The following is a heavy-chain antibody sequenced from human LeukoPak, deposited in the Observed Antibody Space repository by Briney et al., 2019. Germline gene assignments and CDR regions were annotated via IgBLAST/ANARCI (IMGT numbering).Heavy chain of an antibody. J-gene: IGHJ4*02. Sequence: GGSLRLSCAASGFTFSSYGMHWVRQAPGKGLEWVAVISYDGSNKYYAGSVKGRFTISRDNSKNTLYLQMNSLRAEDTAVYYCAKDGQYDSSGYYSGYFDYWGQGTLVTVSS. CDR2: ISYDGSNK. CDR3: AKDGQYDSSGYYSGYFDY. CDR1: GFTFSSYG. V-gene: IGHV3-30*18. D-gene: IGHD3-22*01.